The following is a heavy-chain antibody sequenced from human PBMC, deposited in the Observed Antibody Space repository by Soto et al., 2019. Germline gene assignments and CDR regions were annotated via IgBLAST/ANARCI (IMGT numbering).Heavy chain of an antibody. D-gene: IGHD3-10*01. CDR3: AIHYYYGSGSYFGAFDI. Sequence: ASGYTFTSYGISWVRQAAGKGLEGVSAISGSGSSTYYADSVKGRFTISRDNSKNTLYLQMNSLRAEDTAVYYCAIHYYYGSGSYFGAFDIWGQGTMVTVSS. CDR1: GYTFTSYG. CDR2: ISGSGSST. V-gene: IGHV3-23*01. J-gene: IGHJ3*02.